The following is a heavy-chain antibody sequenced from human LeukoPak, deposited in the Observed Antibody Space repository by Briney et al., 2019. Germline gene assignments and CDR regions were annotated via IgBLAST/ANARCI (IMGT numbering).Heavy chain of an antibody. V-gene: IGHV3-53*01. CDR2: IYSGGST. CDR1: GFTVSSNY. CDR3: AKEVYDSSGYYSYFDY. Sequence: GGSLRLSCAASGFTVSSNYMSWVRQAPGKGLEWVSVIYSGGSTYYADSVKGRFTISRDNSKNTLYLQMNSLRAEDTAVYYCAKEVYDSSGYYSYFDYWGQGTLVTVSS. D-gene: IGHD3-22*01. J-gene: IGHJ4*02.